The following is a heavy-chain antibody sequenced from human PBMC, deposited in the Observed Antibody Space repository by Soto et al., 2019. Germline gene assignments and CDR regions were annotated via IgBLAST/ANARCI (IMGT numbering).Heavy chain of an antibody. CDR2: ISAYNGET. CDR3: ARDSVSYMYVSD. V-gene: IGHV1-18*01. Sequence: QVQLVQSGAEVKKPGASVKVSCKASGYTFTSSGFSWVRQAPGQGLEWMAWISAYNGETHYAQKFQGRVTMTTDTSTSTSYMELRSLRSDDTAVDYCARDSVSYMYVSDWGQGTLVTVSS. J-gene: IGHJ4*02. D-gene: IGHD1-26*01. CDR1: GYTFTSSG.